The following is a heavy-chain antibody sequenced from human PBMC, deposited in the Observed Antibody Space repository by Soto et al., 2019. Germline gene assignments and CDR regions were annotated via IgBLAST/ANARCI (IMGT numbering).Heavy chain of an antibody. CDR2: ISGSGGTT. J-gene: IGHJ3*02. Sequence: EVQLLESGGGLVQPGGSLRLSCAASGFTFSSYAMSWVRQAPGKGLEWVSAISGSGGTTYYADSVKGRFTFSRDNSKNTLYLRMNSTRAEDTAVYYCARTANGWFSAFDIWGPGTIVTVSS. D-gene: IGHD6-19*01. V-gene: IGHV3-23*01. CDR1: GFTFSSYA. CDR3: ARTANGWFSAFDI.